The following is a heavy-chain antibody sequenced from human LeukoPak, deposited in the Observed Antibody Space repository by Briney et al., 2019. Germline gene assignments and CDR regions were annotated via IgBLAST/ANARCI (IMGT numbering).Heavy chain of an antibody. CDR3: ARADSGSYYVKAPFDY. J-gene: IGHJ4*02. CDR1: GYTFTSYG. CDR2: ISAYNGNT. V-gene: IGHV1-18*01. Sequence: ASVKVSCKASGYTFTSYGISWVRQAPGQGLEWMGWISAYNGNTNYAQKLQGRVTMTTDTSTSTAYMELRSLRSDDTAVYYCARADSGSYYVKAPFDYWGQGTLVTVSS. D-gene: IGHD3-10*01.